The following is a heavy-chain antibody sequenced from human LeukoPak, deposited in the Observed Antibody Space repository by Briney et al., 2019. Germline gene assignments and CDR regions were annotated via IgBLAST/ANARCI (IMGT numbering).Heavy chain of an antibody. CDR1: GYSFTNYW. Sequence: GESLKISCQGSGYSFTNYWIGWVRQMPGKGLEWMGIIYPGDSDTRYSPSFQGQVTISADKSISTAYLQWSSLKASDTAMYYCARPSGYCSSTSCSHFDYWGQGTLVTVSS. D-gene: IGHD2-2*01. CDR3: ARPSGYCSSTSCSHFDY. V-gene: IGHV5-51*01. CDR2: IYPGDSDT. J-gene: IGHJ4*02.